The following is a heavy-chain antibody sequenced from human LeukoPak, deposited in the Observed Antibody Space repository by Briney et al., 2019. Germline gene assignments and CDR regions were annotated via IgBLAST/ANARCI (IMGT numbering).Heavy chain of an antibody. V-gene: IGHV4-38-2*01. J-gene: IGHJ5*02. CDR3: ARRRTGWFDP. D-gene: IGHD1-14*01. Sequence: SETLSLTCAVSGYSISSGYYWGWIRQPPGKGLEWIGSIYHSGSTYYSPSLKSRVTISVDTSKNQFSLKLSSVTAADTAVCYCARRRTGWFDPWGQGTLVTVSS. CDR1: GYSISSGYY. CDR2: IYHSGST.